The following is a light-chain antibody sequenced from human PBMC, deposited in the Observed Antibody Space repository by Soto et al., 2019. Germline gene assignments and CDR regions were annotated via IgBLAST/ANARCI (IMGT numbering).Light chain of an antibody. CDR2: GTS. V-gene: IGKV3D-7*01. J-gene: IGKJ1*01. Sequence: PGQGATLSCRASQTVSRMYLSWFQQKPGQAPRLLIYGTSTRATGIPVRFSGSGSGIDFTLTISSLQPEDFAVYFCHQDFNLPWTFGQGTKV. CDR1: QTVSRMY. CDR3: HQDFNLPWT.